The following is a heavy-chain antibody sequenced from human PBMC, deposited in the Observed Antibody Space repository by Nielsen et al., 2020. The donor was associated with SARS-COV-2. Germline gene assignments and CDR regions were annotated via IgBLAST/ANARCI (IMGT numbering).Heavy chain of an antibody. Sequence: SETLSLTCAVSGGSISSSNWWSWVRQPPGKGLEWIGEINHSGSTNYNPSLKSRVTISVDTSKNQFSLKLSSVTAADTAVYYCARDLGGYSSGWPSPYYYYYYGMDVWGQGTTVTVSS. CDR2: INHSGST. V-gene: IGHV4-4*02. CDR1: GGSISSSNW. J-gene: IGHJ6*02. CDR3: ARDLGGYSSGWPSPYYYYYYGMDV. D-gene: IGHD6-19*01.